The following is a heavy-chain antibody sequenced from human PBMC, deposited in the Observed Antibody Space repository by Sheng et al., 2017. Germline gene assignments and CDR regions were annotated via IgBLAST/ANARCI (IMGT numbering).Heavy chain of an antibody. CDR3: VKVSPTTVTTRYYYYGMDV. Sequence: EVQLVESGGRLVQPGGSLRLSCAASGFVFSDYWMYWVRHSPGQGLVWVSRINNDGRTTNYADSVKGRFTISRDNAKNTLYLQMSSLRAEDTAVYYCVKVSPTTVTTRYYYYGMDVWDQGP. V-gene: IGHV3-74*02. J-gene: IGHJ6*02. CDR2: INNDGRTT. D-gene: IGHD4-17*01. CDR1: GFVFSDYW.